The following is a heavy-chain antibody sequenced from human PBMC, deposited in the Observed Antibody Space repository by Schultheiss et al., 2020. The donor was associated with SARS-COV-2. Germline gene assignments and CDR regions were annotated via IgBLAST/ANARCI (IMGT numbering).Heavy chain of an antibody. D-gene: IGHD6-13*01. CDR2: INHSGST. J-gene: IGHJ6*02. CDR1: GGSFSGYY. Sequence: SQTLSLTCAVYGGSFSGYYWSWIRQPPGKGLEWIGEINHSGSTNYNPSLKSRVTISVDTSKSQFSLKLPSVTAADTAVYYCARDEADYYYGMDVWGQGTTVTVSS. CDR3: ARDEADYYYGMDV. V-gene: IGHV4-34*01.